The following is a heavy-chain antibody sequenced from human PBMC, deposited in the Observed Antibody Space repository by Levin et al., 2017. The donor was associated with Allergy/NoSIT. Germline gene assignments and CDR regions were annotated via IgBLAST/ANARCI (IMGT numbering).Heavy chain of an antibody. V-gene: IGHV1-24*01. CDR3: ATDRIVVVVAAPNPLRY. Sequence: ASVKVSCKVSGYTLTELSMHWVRQAPGKGLEWMGGFDPEDGETIYAQKFQGRVTMTEDTSTDTAYMELSSLRSEDTAVYYCATDRIVVVVAAPNPLRYWGQGTLVTVSS. CDR2: FDPEDGET. CDR1: GYTLTELS. J-gene: IGHJ4*02. D-gene: IGHD2-15*01.